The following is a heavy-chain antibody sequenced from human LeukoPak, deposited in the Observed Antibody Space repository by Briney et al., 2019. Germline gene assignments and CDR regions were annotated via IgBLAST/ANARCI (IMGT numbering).Heavy chain of an antibody. CDR3: AKHMRATNTYSFFGLDV. J-gene: IGHJ6*02. Sequence: GGSLRLSCAATGFTFKDYGMHWVRQPPGKGLEWVSSINWNGGGTDYADSVKGRFTISRDDAKNSLYLQLSSLRPEDTALYYCAKHMRATNTYSFFGLDVWGQGTTVTVSS. CDR2: INWNGGGT. V-gene: IGHV3-9*01. CDR1: GFTFKDYG. D-gene: IGHD1-26*01.